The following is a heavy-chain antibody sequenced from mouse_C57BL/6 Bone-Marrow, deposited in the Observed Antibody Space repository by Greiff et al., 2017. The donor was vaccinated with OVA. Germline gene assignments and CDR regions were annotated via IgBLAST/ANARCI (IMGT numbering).Heavy chain of an antibody. CDR2: IWRGGST. V-gene: IGHV2-5*01. J-gene: IGHJ1*03. Sequence: VKLMESGPGLVQPSQSLSITCTVSGFSLTSYGVHWVRQSPGKGLEWLGVIWRGGSTDYNAAFMSRLSITKDNSKSQVFFKMNSLQADDTAIYYCDKKGKISTGTCNWYFDVWGTGTTVTVSS. D-gene: IGHD4-1*02. CDR1: GFSLTSYG. CDR3: DKKGKISTGTCNWYFDV.